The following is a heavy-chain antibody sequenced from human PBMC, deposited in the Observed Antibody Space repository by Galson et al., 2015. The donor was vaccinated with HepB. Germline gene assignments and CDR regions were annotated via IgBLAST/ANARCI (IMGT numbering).Heavy chain of an antibody. J-gene: IGHJ6*02. CDR2: ISAYNGNT. Sequence: SVKVSCKASGYTFTSYGISWVRQAPGQGLEWMGWISAYNGNTNYAQKLQGRVTMTTDTSTSTAYMELRSLRSDDTAVYYCARDIRFLEWLGGGSGMDVWGQGTTVTVSS. CDR3: ARDIRFLEWLGGGSGMDV. V-gene: IGHV1-18*01. D-gene: IGHD3-3*01. CDR1: GYTFTSYG.